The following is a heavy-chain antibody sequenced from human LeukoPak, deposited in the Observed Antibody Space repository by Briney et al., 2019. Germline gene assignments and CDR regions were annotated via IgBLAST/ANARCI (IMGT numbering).Heavy chain of an antibody. CDR3: ARDIRRYFDY. Sequence: GGSLRLSCVASGFTFSSYWMHWVRQVPGKGLVWVSRINSDGSDTTYADSVKGRFTISRGNAKNTLYLQINSLRAEDTAVYYCARDIRRYFDYWGQGTLVTVSS. CDR1: GFTFSSYW. V-gene: IGHV3-74*01. CDR2: INSDGSDT. J-gene: IGHJ4*02.